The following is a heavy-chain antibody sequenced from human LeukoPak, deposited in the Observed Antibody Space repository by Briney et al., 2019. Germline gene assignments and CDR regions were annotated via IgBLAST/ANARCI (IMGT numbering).Heavy chain of an antibody. CDR2: IKQDGSEK. Sequence: GGSLRLSCAASGFTFSNYWMTWVRQAPGKGLEWVANIKQDGSEKYYVDSVKGRFTISRDNAKNSLYLQMNSLRAEDTAVYYCARGGYYYGSGSPLYYWGQGTLVTVSS. CDR3: ARGGYYYGSGSPLYY. CDR1: GFTFSNYW. V-gene: IGHV3-7*01. D-gene: IGHD3-10*01. J-gene: IGHJ4*02.